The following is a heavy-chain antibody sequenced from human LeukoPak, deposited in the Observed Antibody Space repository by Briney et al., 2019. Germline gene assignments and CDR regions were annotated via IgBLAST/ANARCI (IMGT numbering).Heavy chain of an antibody. D-gene: IGHD3-10*01. Sequence: SETLSLTCSVSGDSNSFYYWSWIRQPPGKGLEWIGCIYYSGSTYYNPSLKSRVTISVDTSKNQFSLSLSSVTAADTAVYYCARNADMYYYVDNWGQGTLVTVSS. CDR3: ARNADMYYYVDN. CDR1: GDSNSFYY. V-gene: IGHV4-59*06. CDR2: IYYSGST. J-gene: IGHJ4*02.